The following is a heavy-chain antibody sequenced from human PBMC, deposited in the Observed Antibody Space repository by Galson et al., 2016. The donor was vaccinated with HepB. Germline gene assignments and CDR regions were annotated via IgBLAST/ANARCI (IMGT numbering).Heavy chain of an antibody. V-gene: IGHV3-21*04. D-gene: IGHD6-13*01. CDR3: ARANMAAAGVDFDF. CDR2: ISSAGGYL. Sequence: GKGLEWVSSISSAGGYLYYADSVEGRFTISRDNAKKSLYLQMNSLRVEDTAVYYCARANMAAAGVDFDFWGQGTLVTVSS. J-gene: IGHJ4*02.